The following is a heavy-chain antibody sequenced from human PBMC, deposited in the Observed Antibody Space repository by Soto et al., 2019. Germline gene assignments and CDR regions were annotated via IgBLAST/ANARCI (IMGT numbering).Heavy chain of an antibody. CDR3: TSHLGELSFPRAFDI. CDR1: GSPFSGLP. J-gene: IGHJ3*02. CDR2: IRRKTNSYAT. D-gene: IGHD3-16*02. V-gene: IGHV3-73*01. Sequence: EVQLVGLGEGLAKLGGSRKLSCEPLGSPFSGLPVTGAARASGKGLGWVGRIRRKTNSYATAYAASVKGRFTISRDDSKNTAYLQMNSLKTEDTAVYYCTSHLGELSFPRAFDIWGQGTMVTVSS.